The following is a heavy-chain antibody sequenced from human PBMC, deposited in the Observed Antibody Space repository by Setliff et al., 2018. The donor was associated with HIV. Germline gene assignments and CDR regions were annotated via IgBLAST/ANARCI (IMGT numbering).Heavy chain of an antibody. Sequence: SVKVSCKASGGTFSSYTISWVRQAPGQGLEWMGRIIPILGIANYAQKFQGRVTITADTSTDTAYMELSSLRSEDTAVYYCASGSYSSSSELAFDYWGQGTLVTVSS. J-gene: IGHJ4*02. CDR3: ASGSYSSSSELAFDY. CDR2: IIPILGIA. D-gene: IGHD6-13*01. V-gene: IGHV1-69*02. CDR1: GGTFSSYT.